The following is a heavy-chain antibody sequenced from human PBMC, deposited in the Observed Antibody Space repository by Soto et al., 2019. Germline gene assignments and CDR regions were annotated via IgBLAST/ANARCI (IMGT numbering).Heavy chain of an antibody. CDR2: IIPVFGTA. CDR1: GATLNTFINYG. V-gene: IGHV1-69*12. D-gene: IGHD3-22*01. CDR3: AIGAATMIAVVMYDAFEI. J-gene: IGHJ3*02. Sequence: QVQLVQSGAEVKKPGSSVKVSCKASGATLNTFINYGITWVRQAPGQGLEWMGGIIPVFGTANYAQKFQGRVTISADEATRTAYMDLSSLRSADRAVFYCAIGAATMIAVVMYDAFEIWGPGTMLTVSS.